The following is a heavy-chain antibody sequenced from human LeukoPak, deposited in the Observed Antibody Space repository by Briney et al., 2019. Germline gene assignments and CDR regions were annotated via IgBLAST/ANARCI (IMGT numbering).Heavy chain of an antibody. Sequence: GGSLRLSCAASGFTFDDYGMSWVRQAPGKGLEWVSGINWNGGSTGYADSVKGRFTISRDNAKNSLYLQMNSLRAEDTALYYCARGTIYYDSSGRFDYWRQGTLVTVSS. CDR3: ARGTIYYDSSGRFDY. CDR1: GFTFDDYG. D-gene: IGHD3-22*01. J-gene: IGHJ4*02. CDR2: INWNGGST. V-gene: IGHV3-20*04.